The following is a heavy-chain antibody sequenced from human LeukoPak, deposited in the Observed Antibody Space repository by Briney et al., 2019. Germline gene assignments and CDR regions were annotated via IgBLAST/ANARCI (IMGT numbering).Heavy chain of an antibody. CDR3: ASGWYPYYYYGMDV. CDR1: GXSISSGGNS. CDR2: IYHSGST. V-gene: IGHV4-30-2*01. J-gene: IGHJ6*02. Sequence: TSETLSLTCAVSGXSISSGGNSWSWIRQPPGKGLEWIGYIYHSGSTYYNPSLKSRVTISVDRSKNQFSLKLSSVTAADTAVYYCASGWYPYYYYGMDVWGQGTTVTVSS. D-gene: IGHD6-19*01.